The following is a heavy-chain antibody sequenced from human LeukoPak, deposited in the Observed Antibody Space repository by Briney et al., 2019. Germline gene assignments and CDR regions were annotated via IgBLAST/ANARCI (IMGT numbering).Heavy chain of an antibody. Sequence: GASVKVSCRASGYTFTDYYMHWVRQAPGQGLEWMGWVIPNSGGTNYAQNFQGRVTMTRDTSISTAYLELNSLTSDDTAVYYCARGYCSSTSCRNWFDPWGQGTMVTVSS. J-gene: IGHJ5*01. CDR3: ARGYCSSTSCRNWFDP. V-gene: IGHV1-2*02. CDR2: VIPNSGGT. D-gene: IGHD2-2*01. CDR1: GYTFTDYY.